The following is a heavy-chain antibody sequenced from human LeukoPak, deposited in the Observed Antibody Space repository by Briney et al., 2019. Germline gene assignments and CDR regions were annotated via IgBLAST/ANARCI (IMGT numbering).Heavy chain of an antibody. CDR3: ACGYSSDYFDY. V-gene: IGHV4-59*08. Sequence: PSETLSLTCAVSGASISSYYWSWIRRPPEKGLEWIGYIYYSGSTNYNPPLKSRVTISVDTSKNQFSLKLSSVTAADTAVYYCACGYSSDYFDYWGQGTLVTVSS. CDR2: IYYSGST. J-gene: IGHJ4*02. D-gene: IGHD5-18*01. CDR1: GASISSYY.